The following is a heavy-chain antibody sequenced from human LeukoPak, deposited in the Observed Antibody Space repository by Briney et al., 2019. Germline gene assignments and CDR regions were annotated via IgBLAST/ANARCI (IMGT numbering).Heavy chain of an antibody. CDR3: ARDYYDSSGHYYNWFDP. CDR1: GYTFTSYD. CDR2: MNPNSGNT. D-gene: IGHD3-22*01. Sequence: GASVKVSCKASGYTFTSYDINWVRQATGQGLEWMGWMNPNSGNTGYAQKFQGRVTMTRNTSISTAYMELSSLRSEDTAVYYCARDYYDSSGHYYNWFDPWGQGTLVTVSS. J-gene: IGHJ5*02. V-gene: IGHV1-8*01.